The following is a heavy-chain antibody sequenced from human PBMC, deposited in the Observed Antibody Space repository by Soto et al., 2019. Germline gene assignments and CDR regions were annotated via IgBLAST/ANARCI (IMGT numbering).Heavy chain of an antibody. Sequence: QLQVVQSGAEVKKPGASVKVSCKASGYTFTSSAMHWVRQAPGQRLEWMGWINPGNGNTKNSQKFQGRVTITRDTFASTAYMELSSLRSEDTAVYYCARGASSVTTFYFDLWGRGTLVTVSS. CDR2: INPGNGNT. D-gene: IGHD4-17*01. CDR3: ARGASSVTTFYFDL. CDR1: GYTFTSSA. V-gene: IGHV1-3*01. J-gene: IGHJ2*01.